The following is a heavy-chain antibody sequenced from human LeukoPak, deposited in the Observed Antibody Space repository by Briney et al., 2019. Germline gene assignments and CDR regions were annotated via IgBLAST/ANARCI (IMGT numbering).Heavy chain of an antibody. J-gene: IGHJ4*02. D-gene: IGHD3-3*01. CDR1: GFTFSSYA. V-gene: IGHV3-23*01. Sequence: GGSLRLSCAASGFTFSSYAMSWVRQAPGKGLEWVSAISGSGGSTYYADSVKGRFTISRDNSKNTLYLQMNSLRAEDTAVYYCASGITIFGVVSWRYFDYWGQGTLVTVSS. CDR3: ASGITIFGVVSWRYFDY. CDR2: ISGSGGST.